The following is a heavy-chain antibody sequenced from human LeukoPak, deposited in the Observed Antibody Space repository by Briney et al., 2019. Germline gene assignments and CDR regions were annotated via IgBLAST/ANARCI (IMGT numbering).Heavy chain of an antibody. Sequence: KTSETLSLTCTVSGGSISSSSYYWSWIRQPPGKGLEWIGYIYYSGSTNYNPSLKSRVTISVDTSKNQFSLKLSSVTAADTAVYYCARGEFLYSYMGPLGYWSQGTLVTVSS. CDR1: GGSISSSSYY. D-gene: IGHD3-10*01. CDR3: ARGEFLYSYMGPLGY. V-gene: IGHV4-61*05. CDR2: IYYSGST. J-gene: IGHJ4*02.